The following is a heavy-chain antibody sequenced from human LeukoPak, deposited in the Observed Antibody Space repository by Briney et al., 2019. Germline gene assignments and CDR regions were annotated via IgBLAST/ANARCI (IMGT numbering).Heavy chain of an antibody. V-gene: IGHV4-31*01. D-gene: IGHD3-16*01. CDR3: ARDLGTAYYYYFDV. J-gene: IGHJ6*03. CDR2: IYRSGSA. Sequence: SQTLSLTCTVSGDSISSGTYYWSWIRHFPGKGLEWIGYIYRSGSAYSNPSLKSLVAMSVDTSKNQLSLNLTSVTAADTAVYFCARDLGTAYYYYFDVWGKGTAVTV. CDR1: GDSISSGTYY.